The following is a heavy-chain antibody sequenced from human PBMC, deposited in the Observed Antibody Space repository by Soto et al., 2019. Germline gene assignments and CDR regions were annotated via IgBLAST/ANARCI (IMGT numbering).Heavy chain of an antibody. CDR3: ARDGNDGDYFSY. Sequence: QVQLVESGGGVVQPGRSLRLSCAASGFTFSSYGMHWVRQAPGKGLEWVAVIWYDGSNKYYADSVKGRFTISRDNSKNPLYLQMNSLRAEDTAVYYCARDGNDGDYFSYWGQGTLVTVSS. J-gene: IGHJ4*02. CDR2: IWYDGSNK. V-gene: IGHV3-33*01. D-gene: IGHD1-1*01. CDR1: GFTFSSYG.